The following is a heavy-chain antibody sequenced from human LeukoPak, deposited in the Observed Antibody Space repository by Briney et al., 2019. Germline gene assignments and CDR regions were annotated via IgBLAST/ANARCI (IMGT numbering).Heavy chain of an antibody. Sequence: GESLKISCKGSGYSFTSYWIGWVRQMPGKGLEWMGIIYPGDSDTRYSTSFQGQVTISADKSISTAYLQWSSLKASDTAMYYCARQEGIAAAGDWFDPWGQGTLVTVSS. J-gene: IGHJ5*02. CDR2: IYPGDSDT. V-gene: IGHV5-51*01. CDR1: GYSFTSYW. CDR3: ARQEGIAAAGDWFDP. D-gene: IGHD6-13*01.